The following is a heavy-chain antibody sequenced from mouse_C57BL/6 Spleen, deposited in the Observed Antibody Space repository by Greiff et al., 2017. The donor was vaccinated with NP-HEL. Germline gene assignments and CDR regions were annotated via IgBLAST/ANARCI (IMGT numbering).Heavy chain of an antibody. CDR2: IYTGSGST. CDR3: ARWITTVVAPYYYAMDY. D-gene: IGHD1-1*01. J-gene: IGHJ4*01. CDR1: GYTFTSYW. V-gene: IGHV1-55*01. Sequence: QVQLQQPGAELVKPGASVKMSCKASGYTFTSYWITWVKQRPGQGLEWIGDIYTGSGSTNYNEKFKSKATLTVDTSSSTAYMQLSSLTSEDSAVYYCARWITTVVAPYYYAMDYWGQGTSVTVSS.